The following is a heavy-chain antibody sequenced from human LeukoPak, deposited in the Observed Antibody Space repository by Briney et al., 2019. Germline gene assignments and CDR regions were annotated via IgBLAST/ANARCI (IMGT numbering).Heavy chain of an antibody. J-gene: IGHJ4*02. CDR1: DYNFISYG. CDR3: ARGYYHDNRGGFDY. CDR2: ISAHGGDT. D-gene: IGHD3-22*01. V-gene: IGHV1-18*01. Sequence: ASVKVSCQASDYNFISYGIIWVRQAPGQGLEWMGWISAHGGDTYYAQNFQGRVTMTTDTSTSTAYLELRSLRSDDTAVYYCARGYYHDNRGGFDYWGQGTLVTVSS.